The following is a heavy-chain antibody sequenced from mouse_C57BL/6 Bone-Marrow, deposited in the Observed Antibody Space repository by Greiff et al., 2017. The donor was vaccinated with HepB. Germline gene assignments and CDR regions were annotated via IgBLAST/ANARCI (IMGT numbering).Heavy chain of an antibody. CDR3: ARYNYGSVWYVDV. CDR2: IRNKANGYTT. V-gene: IGHV7-3*01. Sequence: EVQGVESGGGLVQPGGSLSLSCAASGFTFTDYYMSWVRQPPGKALEWLGFIRNKANGYTTEYSASVKGRFTISRDNSQSILYLQMNALRAEDSATYYCARYNYGSVWYVDVWGTGTTVTVSS. CDR1: GFTFTDYY. J-gene: IGHJ1*03. D-gene: IGHD1-1*01.